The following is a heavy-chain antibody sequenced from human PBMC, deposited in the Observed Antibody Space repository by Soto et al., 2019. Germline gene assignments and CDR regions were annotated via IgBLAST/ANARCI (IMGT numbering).Heavy chain of an antibody. Sequence: SETLSLTCTVSGGSISSYYWSWIRQPPGKGLEWIGYIYYSGGTNYNPSLKSRVTISVDTSKNQFSLKLTSVTAADTAVYFCTRGGISYYDSSGYYDYWGQGALVTVSS. CDR1: GGSISSYY. CDR2: IYYSGGT. V-gene: IGHV4-59*01. CDR3: TRGGISYYDSSGYYDY. J-gene: IGHJ4*02. D-gene: IGHD3-22*01.